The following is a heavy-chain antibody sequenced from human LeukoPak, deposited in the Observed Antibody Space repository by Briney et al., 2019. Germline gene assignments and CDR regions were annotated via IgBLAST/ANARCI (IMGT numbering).Heavy chain of an antibody. D-gene: IGHD2-2*01. V-gene: IGHV3-48*04. Sequence: PGGSLRLSCAASGFTFSDDSMSWVRQAPGKGLQWISFISSASRTIYYADSVKGRFTISRDNAQNSLYLQMNSLKAEDTAVYYCTRWMFSCYDKNAFDIWGQGTMVTVSS. CDR3: TRWMFSCYDKNAFDI. J-gene: IGHJ3*02. CDR2: ISSASRTI. CDR1: GFTFSDDS.